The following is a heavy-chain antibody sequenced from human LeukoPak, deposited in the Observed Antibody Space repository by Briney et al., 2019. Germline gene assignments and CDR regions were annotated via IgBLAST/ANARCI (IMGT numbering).Heavy chain of an antibody. CDR1: GGSISSYY. Sequence: PSETLSLTCTVSGGSISSYYWSWIRQPAGRGLEWIGRIYTSGSTNYNPSLKSRVTMSVDTSKNQFSLKLSSVAAADTAVYYCARDLSGSYSNENWFDPWGQGTLVTVSS. V-gene: IGHV4-4*07. D-gene: IGHD1-26*01. J-gene: IGHJ5*02. CDR2: IYTSGST. CDR3: ARDLSGSYSNENWFDP.